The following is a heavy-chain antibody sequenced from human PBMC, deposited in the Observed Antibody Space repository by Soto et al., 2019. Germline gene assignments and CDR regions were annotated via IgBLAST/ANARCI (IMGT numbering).Heavy chain of an antibody. Sequence: SVKVSCKASGGTFSSYAISWVRQAPGQGLEWMGGIIPIFGTANYAQKFQGRVTITADESTSTAYMELSSLRSEDTAVYYCARDYYDSSGFDYWGQGTLVTVSS. CDR2: IIPIFGTA. CDR1: GGTFSSYA. J-gene: IGHJ4*02. CDR3: ARDYYDSSGFDY. D-gene: IGHD3-22*01. V-gene: IGHV1-69*13.